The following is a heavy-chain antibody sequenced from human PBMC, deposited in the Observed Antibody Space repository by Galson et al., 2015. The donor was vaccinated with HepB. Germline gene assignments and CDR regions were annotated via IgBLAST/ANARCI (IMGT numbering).Heavy chain of an antibody. D-gene: IGHD3-16*01. J-gene: IGHJ3*02. CDR1: GYTFNSYG. CDR3: ARVLRGGSAFDI. V-gene: IGHV1-18*04. Sequence: SVKVSCKASGYTFNSYGVTWVRQAPGQGLEWMGWISGYNGNTNYAQKFRDRVTMTTDTSTGTAYMELRSLTSDDTSVYYCARVLRGGSAFDIWGQGTAVTVSS. CDR2: ISGYNGNT.